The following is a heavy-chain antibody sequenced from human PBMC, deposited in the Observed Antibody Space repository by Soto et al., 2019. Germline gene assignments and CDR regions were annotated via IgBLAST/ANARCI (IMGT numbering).Heavy chain of an antibody. V-gene: IGHV1-2*04. J-gene: IGHJ5*02. CDR3: AGAGANVAPTWSHP. CDR2: INPYSGAT. D-gene: IGHD3-10*01. Sequence: ASVKVSCKASGYTFSDYYVHWVRQAPGQGPEWMGWINPYSGATNYVQKFQDWVTMTGDASVSTAYLELTTLVSDDTAVYYCAGAGANVAPTWSHPWGEETLVTVSS. CDR1: GYTFSDYY.